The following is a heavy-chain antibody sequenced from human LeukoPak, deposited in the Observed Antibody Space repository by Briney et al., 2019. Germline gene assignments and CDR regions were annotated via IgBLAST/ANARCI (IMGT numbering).Heavy chain of an antibody. V-gene: IGHV3-7*03. D-gene: IGHD3-3*01. CDR3: AKHTSYYYYYMDV. Sequence: GGSLRLSCAASGFTFSSYWMSWVRQAPGKGLEWVANIKQDGSEKYYVDSVKGRFTISRDNSKNTLYLQMNSLRAADTAVYYCAKHTSYYYYYMDVWGKGTTVTVSS. J-gene: IGHJ6*03. CDR1: GFTFSSYW. CDR2: IKQDGSEK.